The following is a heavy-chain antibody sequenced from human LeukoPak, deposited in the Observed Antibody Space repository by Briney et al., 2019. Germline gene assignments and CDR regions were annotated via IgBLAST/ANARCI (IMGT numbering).Heavy chain of an antibody. Sequence: SETLSLTCAVYGGSFSGCYWSWIRQPPGKGLEWIGEINHSGSTNYNPSLKSRVTISVDTSKNQFSLKLNSVTAADTAVYYCATIINGEDDYWGQGTLVTVSS. V-gene: IGHV4-34*01. CDR3: ATIINGEDDY. J-gene: IGHJ4*02. CDR1: GGSFSGCY. D-gene: IGHD4-17*01. CDR2: INHSGST.